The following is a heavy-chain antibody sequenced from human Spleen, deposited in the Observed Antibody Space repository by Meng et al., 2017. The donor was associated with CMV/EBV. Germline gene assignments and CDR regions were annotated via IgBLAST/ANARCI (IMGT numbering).Heavy chain of an antibody. Sequence: GGSLRLSCATSGFTFNTYWMSWVRQAPGKGLEWVSSISATSTYIYYADSIKGRFTISRDNAKNSLYLQMNSLRAEDTAVYYCARDRSTVKTYSYYYYYGMDVWGQGTTVTVSS. V-gene: IGHV3-21*01. CDR3: ARDRSTVKTYSYYYYYGMDV. CDR2: ISATSTYI. CDR1: GFTFNTYW. J-gene: IGHJ6*02. D-gene: IGHD4-11*01.